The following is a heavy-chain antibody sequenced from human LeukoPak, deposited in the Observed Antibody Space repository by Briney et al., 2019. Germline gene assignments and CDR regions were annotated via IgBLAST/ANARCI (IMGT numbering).Heavy chain of an antibody. CDR1: GNTFTSYG. D-gene: IGHD1-20*01. CDR3: ARGRYNWNYCDY. Sequence: ASVKVSCKAPGNTFTSYGISWVRQAPGQGLEWMGWISAYNGNTNYAQKLQGRVTMTTDTSTSTAYMELRSLRSDDTAVYYCARGRYNWNYCDYWCQGTLVTVSS. J-gene: IGHJ4*02. V-gene: IGHV1-18*01. CDR2: ISAYNGNT.